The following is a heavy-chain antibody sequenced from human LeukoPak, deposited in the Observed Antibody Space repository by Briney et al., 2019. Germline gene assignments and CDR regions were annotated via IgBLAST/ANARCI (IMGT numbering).Heavy chain of an antibody. D-gene: IGHD3-10*01. Sequence: PSQTLSLTCAVSGGSISSGGYSWSWIRQPPGKGLEWIGCIYHSGSTYYNPSLKSRVTISVDRSKNQFSLKLSSVTAADTAVYYCARAMGRVRGIFDYWGQGTLVTVSS. V-gene: IGHV4-30-2*01. J-gene: IGHJ4*02. CDR3: ARAMGRVRGIFDY. CDR1: GGSISSGGYS. CDR2: IYHSGST.